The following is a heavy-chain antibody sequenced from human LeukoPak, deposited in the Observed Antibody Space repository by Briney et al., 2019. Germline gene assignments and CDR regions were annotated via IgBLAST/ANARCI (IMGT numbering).Heavy chain of an antibody. J-gene: IGHJ4*02. CDR1: GFTFSSYW. Sequence: GGSLRLSCAASGFTFSSYWMSWVRQAPGEGLEWVGRIRNKVNSYTTQYAASVKGRFTISRDDSKNSVYLQMNSLKTEDTAVYYCARAFCTNGVCYREIDYWGQGTLVTVSS. D-gene: IGHD2-8*01. CDR3: ARAFCTNGVCYREIDY. CDR2: IRNKVNSYTT. V-gene: IGHV3-72*01.